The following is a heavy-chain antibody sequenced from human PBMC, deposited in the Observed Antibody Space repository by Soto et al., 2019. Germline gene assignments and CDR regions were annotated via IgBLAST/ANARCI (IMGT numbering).Heavy chain of an antibody. D-gene: IGHD3-9*01. J-gene: IGHJ4*02. CDR1: GFPFRDYY. Sequence: QEQLVESGGDLVKPGGSLRLSCAASGFPFRDYYMSWVRQAPGKGLEWVSSIGSSSDYTNYADSVKGRFTISRDNAKNSLYLQMNSLRAAETALYYCARRRPTGYYNYWGQGTLVTVSA. CDR3: ARRRPTGYYNY. CDR2: IGSSSDYT. V-gene: IGHV3-11*05.